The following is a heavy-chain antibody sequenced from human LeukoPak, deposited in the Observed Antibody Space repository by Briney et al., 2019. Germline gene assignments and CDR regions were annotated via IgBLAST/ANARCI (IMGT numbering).Heavy chain of an antibody. CDR3: AKGITGTTLHGFDY. V-gene: IGHV3-9*03. Sequence: GGSLRLSCAASGFTFDDYAMHWVRQAPGKGLEWVSGISWNSGSIGYADSVKGRFTIPRDNAKNSLYLQMNSLRAEDMALYYCAKGITGTTLHGFDYWGQGTLVTVSS. D-gene: IGHD1-7*01. J-gene: IGHJ4*02. CDR2: ISWNSGSI. CDR1: GFTFDDYA.